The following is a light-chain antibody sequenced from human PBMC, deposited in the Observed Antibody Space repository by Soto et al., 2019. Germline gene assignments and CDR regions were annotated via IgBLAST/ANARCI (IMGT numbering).Light chain of an antibody. J-gene: IGKJ1*01. V-gene: IGKV1-12*01. CDR1: QGISSW. CDR2: AAS. Sequence: DIQMTQSPSSVSASVGDRVTMTCRASQGISSWLVWYQQNPGKAPKLLIYAASSLQSGVPSRFSGSGSGTDFTLTISGLQPEDLATYYCQQANSFPWTFGQGTKVDIK. CDR3: QQANSFPWT.